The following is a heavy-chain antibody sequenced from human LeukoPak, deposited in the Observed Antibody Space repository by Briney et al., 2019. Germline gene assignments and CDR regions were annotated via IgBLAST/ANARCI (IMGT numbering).Heavy chain of an antibody. V-gene: IGHV3-30*18. Sequence: GGSLRLSCAASGFTFSSYAMSWVRQAPGKGLEWVAVISYDGSNKYYADSVKGRFTISRDNSKNTLYLQMNSLRAEDTAVYYCAKDQVRYYYGMDVWGQGTTVTVSS. CDR1: GFTFSSYA. CDR2: ISYDGSNK. CDR3: AKDQVRYYYGMDV. J-gene: IGHJ6*02.